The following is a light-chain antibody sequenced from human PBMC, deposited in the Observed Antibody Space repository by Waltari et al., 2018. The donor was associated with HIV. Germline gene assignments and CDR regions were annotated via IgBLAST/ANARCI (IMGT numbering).Light chain of an antibody. V-gene: IGLV2-11*01. CDR1: SSTVGGHGY. J-gene: IGLJ2*01. Sequence: QSALTQPRSVSGSPGQSGTISCTRTSSTVGGHGYVSWFQQHPGKAPKLLVYDVTKRPSGVPNRFSGSKSGSTASLTISGLQAEDQGDYYCCSYAGGSTLFGGGTKLTVL. CDR2: DVT. CDR3: CSYAGGSTL.